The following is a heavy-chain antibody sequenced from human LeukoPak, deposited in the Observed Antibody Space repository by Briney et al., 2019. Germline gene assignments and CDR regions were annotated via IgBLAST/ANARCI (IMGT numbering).Heavy chain of an antibody. Sequence: GGSLRLSCVASGFPFSSYWMTWVRQAPGKGLEWVANIKQDGSKKSYVDSVKGRFTISRDNAKNSLYLQMNSLRAEDTAIYYCTRVGYIDEGVDHWGQGTLVTVSS. CDR1: GFPFSSYW. J-gene: IGHJ4*02. D-gene: IGHD5-24*01. CDR3: TRVGYIDEGVDH. V-gene: IGHV3-7*04. CDR2: IKQDGSKK.